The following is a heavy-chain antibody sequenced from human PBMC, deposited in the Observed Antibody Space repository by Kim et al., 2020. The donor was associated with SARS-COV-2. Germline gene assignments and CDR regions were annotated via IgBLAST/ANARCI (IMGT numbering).Heavy chain of an antibody. CDR2: IIPIFGTA. V-gene: IGHV1-69*13. J-gene: IGHJ6*02. D-gene: IGHD6-13*01. CDR1: GGTFSSYA. CDR3: ALRRKYSSSSYYYYYGMDV. Sequence: SVKVSCKASGGTFSSYAISWVRQAPGQGLEWMGGIIPIFGTANYAQKFQGRVTITADESTSTAYMELSSLRSEDTAVYYCALRRKYSSSSYYYYYGMDVWGQGTTVTVSS.